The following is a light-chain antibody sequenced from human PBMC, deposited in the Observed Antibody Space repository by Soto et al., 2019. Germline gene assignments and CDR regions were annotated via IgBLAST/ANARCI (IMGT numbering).Light chain of an antibody. Sequence: QPVLTQPASHSASSGASVSLTCTRSSGFIVGDFWIRWYQQKPGNPPRYLLYDHSDSNTGQGSGVSSRFSGSNDASANAGIMRISGLEAEDEYDYHCCTWHSTALVFGGGTKLTVL. CDR1: SGFIVGDFW. V-gene: IGLV5-52*01. CDR2: DHSDSNT. CDR3: CTWHSTALV. J-gene: IGLJ2*01.